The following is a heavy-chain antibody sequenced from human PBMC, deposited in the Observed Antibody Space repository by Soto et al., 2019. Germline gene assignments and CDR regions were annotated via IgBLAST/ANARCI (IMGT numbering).Heavy chain of an antibody. CDR3: ARVLEYSRSISTFDV. Sequence: ASVKVSCKTSGYTFTNYGINWVRQAPGQGLEWMGWISPYNDNTNYAQHLKGRVTMTTDTSTSSAYMDLRSLRSDDTAIYYCARVLEYSRSISTFDVWGQGTMVTVSS. V-gene: IGHV1-18*01. CDR2: ISPYNDNT. J-gene: IGHJ3*01. D-gene: IGHD6-6*01. CDR1: GYTFTNYG.